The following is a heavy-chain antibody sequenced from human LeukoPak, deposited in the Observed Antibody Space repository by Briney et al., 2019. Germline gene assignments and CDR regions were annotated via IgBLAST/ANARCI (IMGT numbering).Heavy chain of an antibody. CDR1: GGTFSSYA. J-gene: IGHJ4*02. D-gene: IGHD6-19*01. V-gene: IGHV1-69*06. CDR2: IIPIFGTA. Sequence: EASVKVSCKASGGTFSSYAISWVRQAPGQGLEWMGGIIPIFGTANYAQKFQGRVTITADKSTSTAYMELSSLKASDTAMYYCARRSFDWHRSSGWYSDGYFDYWGQGTLVTVSS. CDR3: ARRSFDWHRSSGWYSDGYFDY.